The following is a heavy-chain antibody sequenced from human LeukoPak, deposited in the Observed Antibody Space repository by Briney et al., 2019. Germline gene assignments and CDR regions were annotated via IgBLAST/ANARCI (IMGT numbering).Heavy chain of an antibody. D-gene: IGHD6-6*01. J-gene: IGHJ4*02. Sequence: GGSLRLSCAASGFTFSSYSMNWVRQAPGKGLEWVSSINSKSRYIYYADSLRGRFTISRDNGKNSVYLQMNSLRAEDTAVYFCARADSSSSRLDCWGQGTLVTVSS. CDR1: GFTFSSYS. CDR2: INSKSRYI. V-gene: IGHV3-21*01. CDR3: ARADSSSSRLDC.